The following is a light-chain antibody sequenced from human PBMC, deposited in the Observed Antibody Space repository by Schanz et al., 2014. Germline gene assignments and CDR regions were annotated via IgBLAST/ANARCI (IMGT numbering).Light chain of an antibody. J-gene: IGLJ2*01. V-gene: IGLV2-8*01. Sequence: QSVLTQPPSASGSPGQSVTISCTGTSSDVGGYNFVSWYQQYPGKAPKLMIYEVSKRPSGVPDRFSGSKTGNTASLTVSGLQPEDEADYFCSSYAGSNYVVFGGGTKLTVL. CDR1: SSDVGGYNF. CDR3: SSYAGSNYVV. CDR2: EVS.